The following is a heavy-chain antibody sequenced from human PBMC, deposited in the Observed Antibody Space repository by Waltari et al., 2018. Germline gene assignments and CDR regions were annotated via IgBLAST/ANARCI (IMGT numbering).Heavy chain of an antibody. Sequence: QLQLQESGPGLVKPSETLSLTCIVSGGSITSFRHYWGWIRQAPGKGLELIGTMFHRWITYYSPSHKSRGIISTDASKTQFSLKLDSVTAADTGIYYCARIGKDFSFNNAVDIWGQGTRVTVSP. CDR1: GGSITSFRHY. D-gene: IGHD3-10*01. CDR2: MFHRWIT. V-gene: IGHV4-39*07. J-gene: IGHJ3*02. CDR3: ARIGKDFSFNNAVDI.